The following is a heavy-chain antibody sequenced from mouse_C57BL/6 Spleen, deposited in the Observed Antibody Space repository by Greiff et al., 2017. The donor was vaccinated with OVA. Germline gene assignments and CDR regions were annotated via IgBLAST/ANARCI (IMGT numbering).Heavy chain of an antibody. CDR3: ARRCYYSPWYFDV. J-gene: IGHJ1*03. Sequence: EVQLQQSGPELVKPGASVKISCKASGYTFTDYYMNWVKQSHGKSLEWIGDINPNNGGTSYNQKFKGKATLTVDKSSSTAYMELRSLTSEDSAVYYCARRCYYSPWYFDVWGTGTTVTVSS. D-gene: IGHD2-12*01. CDR1: GYTFTDYY. CDR2: INPNNGGT. V-gene: IGHV1-26*01.